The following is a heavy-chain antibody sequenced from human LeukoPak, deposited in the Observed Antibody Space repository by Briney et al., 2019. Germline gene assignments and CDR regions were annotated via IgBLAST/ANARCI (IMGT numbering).Heavy chain of an antibody. Sequence: SGPALAKPTQPLTLTCTFSGFSLTTRGMCVSWIRQLSGKALEWLTRIDWDGDESYSPSRKTRPTTPKHTSKTQVILRISSMDPVDTATYHCARAVPAAYYPNYMDVWGKGTTVTVSS. V-gene: IGHV2-70*11. J-gene: IGHJ6*03. CDR3: ARAVPAAYYPNYMDV. CDR1: GFSLTTRGMC. D-gene: IGHD4-17*01. CDR2: IDWDGDE.